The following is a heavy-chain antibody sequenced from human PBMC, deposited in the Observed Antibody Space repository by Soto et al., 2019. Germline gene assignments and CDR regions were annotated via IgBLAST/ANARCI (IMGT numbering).Heavy chain of an antibody. J-gene: IGHJ4*02. CDR3: AKAYGSGSYRPSPFDY. D-gene: IGHD3-10*01. Sequence: PGWSLRLSCASSVFTFSSYAMSWVRQAPGKGLEWVSAISGSGGSTYYADSVKGRFTISRDNSKNTLYLQMNSLRAEDTAVYYCAKAYGSGSYRPSPFDYWGQGTLVTVSS. CDR2: ISGSGGST. CDR1: VFTFSSYA. V-gene: IGHV3-23*01.